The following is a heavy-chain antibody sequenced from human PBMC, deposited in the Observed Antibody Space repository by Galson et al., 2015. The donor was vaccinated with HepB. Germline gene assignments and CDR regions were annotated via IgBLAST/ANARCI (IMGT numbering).Heavy chain of an antibody. J-gene: IGHJ5*02. CDR3: ARLGSSGYYSGNWFDP. V-gene: IGHV1-69*06. CDR2: IIPIFGTA. CDR1: GGTFSSYA. D-gene: IGHD3-22*01. Sequence: SVKASCTASGGTFSSYAISWVRQAPGQGLEWMGGIIPIFGTAIYAQKFQGRVTITADKSTSTAYMELSSLRSEDTAVYYCARLGSSGYYSGNWFDPWGQGTLVTVSS.